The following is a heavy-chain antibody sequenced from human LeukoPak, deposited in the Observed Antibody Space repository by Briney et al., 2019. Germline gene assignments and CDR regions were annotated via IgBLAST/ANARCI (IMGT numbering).Heavy chain of an antibody. J-gene: IGHJ4*02. CDR1: GGSISSYY. CDR3: AGHHPRNTVDF. V-gene: IGHV4-59*08. Sequence: PSETPSLTCTVSGGSISSYYWSWIRQPPGKGLEWIAYISDIGSINYNPSLKSRVTVSLDTSKNQFSLKLSSATAADTAVYYCAGHHPRNTVDFWGQGTLVTVSS. CDR2: ISDIGSI. D-gene: IGHD2/OR15-2a*01.